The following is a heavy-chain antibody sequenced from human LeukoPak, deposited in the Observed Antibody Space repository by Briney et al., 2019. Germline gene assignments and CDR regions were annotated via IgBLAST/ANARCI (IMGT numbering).Heavy chain of an antibody. CDR1: GFTFSGFW. Sequence: GGSLRLSCVVSGFTFSGFWMSWSRQAPGKGLEWVASINSDGSEGYYADVVKGRFTISRDNAKNSLYLQINSLRAEDTAVYYCARSSYSSSSSVWGQGTMVTVSS. V-gene: IGHV3-7*03. D-gene: IGHD6-6*01. J-gene: IGHJ3*01. CDR3: ARSSYSSSSSV. CDR2: INSDGSEG.